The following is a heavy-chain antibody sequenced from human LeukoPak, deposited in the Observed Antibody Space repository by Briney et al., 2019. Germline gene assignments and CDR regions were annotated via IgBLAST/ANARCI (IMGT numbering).Heavy chain of an antibody. CDR1: GFTFSSYW. V-gene: IGHV3-7*03. CDR3: AKEPGVNSSPY. Sequence: PGGSLRLSCAASGFTFSSYWMSWVRQAPGKGLEWVANIKQDGSEKYYVDSVKGRFTISRDNAKNSLYLQMNSLRAEGTAVYYCAKEPGVNSSPYWGQGTLVTVSS. D-gene: IGHD2/OR15-2a*01. J-gene: IGHJ4*02. CDR2: IKQDGSEK.